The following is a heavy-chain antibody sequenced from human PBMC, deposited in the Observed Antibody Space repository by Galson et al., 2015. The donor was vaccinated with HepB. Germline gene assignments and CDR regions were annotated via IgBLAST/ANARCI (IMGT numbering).Heavy chain of an antibody. CDR2: INHSGST. Sequence: ETLSLTCAVYGGSFSGYYWSWIRQPPGKGLEWIGEINHSGSTNYNPSLKSRVTISVDTSKNQFSLKLSSVTAADTAVYYCARGPSAYYYDSSGYYHYYYYGMDVWGQGTTVTVSS. J-gene: IGHJ6*02. CDR3: ARGPSAYYYDSSGYYHYYYYGMDV. V-gene: IGHV4-34*01. D-gene: IGHD3-22*01. CDR1: GGSFSGYY.